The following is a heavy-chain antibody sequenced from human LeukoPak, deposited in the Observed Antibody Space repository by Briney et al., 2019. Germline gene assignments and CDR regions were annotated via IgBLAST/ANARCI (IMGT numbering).Heavy chain of an antibody. V-gene: IGHV3-11*04. J-gene: IGHJ4*02. CDR2: ISSSGNTT. Sequence: GGSLRLSCAASGFTFSDYYMAWIRQAPGKGLEWISYISSSGNTTYDADSVKGRFTISRDNAQNYLYLQMNSLRVEDTAVYFCARETAYNRLDYWGQGTLVTVSS. D-gene: IGHD1-1*01. CDR1: GFTFSDYY. CDR3: ARETAYNRLDY.